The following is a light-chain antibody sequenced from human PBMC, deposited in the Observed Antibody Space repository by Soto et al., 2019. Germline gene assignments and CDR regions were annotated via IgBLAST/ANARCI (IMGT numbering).Light chain of an antibody. J-gene: IGKJ1*01. V-gene: IGKV3-15*01. CDR3: QQYNNWPWT. CDR2: GKS. Sequence: TQYPGTRPLTPRESATLSCRASQRVYSNLAWYQQRPGQAPRLLVYGKSSRAPGVPARFSGSGSGTDFTLTISSLQSEDFAVYYCQQYNNWPWTFGEGTKVDIK. CDR1: QRVYSN.